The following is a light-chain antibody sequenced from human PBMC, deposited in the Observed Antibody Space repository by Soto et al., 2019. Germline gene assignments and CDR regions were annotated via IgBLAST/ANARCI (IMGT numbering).Light chain of an antibody. V-gene: IGLV2-14*01. J-gene: IGLJ1*01. CDR1: SSDVGAYYS. CDR2: EVS. CDR3: SSYSSISTYV. Sequence: QSALTQPASGSGSPGQSITISCTGTSSDVGAYYSVSWYQQHPGKAPKLMIYEVSNRPSGVSNRCSGSKSGNTASLTTSGLQAEDEADYYCSSYSSISTYVFGTGTKVTVL.